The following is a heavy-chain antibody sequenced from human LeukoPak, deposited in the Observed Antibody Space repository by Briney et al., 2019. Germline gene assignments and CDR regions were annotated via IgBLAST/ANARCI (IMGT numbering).Heavy chain of an antibody. J-gene: IGHJ4*02. CDR3: ARVYPGTIEAPPGKNFNY. Sequence: NPGGSLRLSCAASGFTFSSYSMNWVRQAPGKGLEWVSSISSSSSYIYYADSVKGRFTISRDNAKNSLYLQMNSLRAEDTAVYYCARVYPGTIEAPPGKNFNYWARGPLVTVA. D-gene: IGHD4-17*01. V-gene: IGHV3-21*01. CDR1: GFTFSSYS. CDR2: ISSSSSYI.